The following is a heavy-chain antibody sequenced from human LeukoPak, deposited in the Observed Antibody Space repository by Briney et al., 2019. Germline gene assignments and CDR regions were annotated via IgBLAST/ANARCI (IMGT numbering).Heavy chain of an antibody. D-gene: IGHD3-10*01. CDR1: GFSVGRSY. CDR3: TRGPILLWIHNGMDV. Sequence: GGSLRLSCAASGFSVGRSYMSWVRQAPGKGLEWVGFIRSKAYGGTTEYAASVKGRFTISRDDSKSIAYLQMNSLKIEDTAFYYCTRGPILLWIHNGMDVWGQVTTVTVSS. CDR2: IRSKAYGGTT. V-gene: IGHV3-49*04. J-gene: IGHJ6*02.